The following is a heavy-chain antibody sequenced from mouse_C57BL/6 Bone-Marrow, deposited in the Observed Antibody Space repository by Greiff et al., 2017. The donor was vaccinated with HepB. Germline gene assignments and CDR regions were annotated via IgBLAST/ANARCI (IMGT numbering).Heavy chain of an antibody. V-gene: IGHV1-26*01. CDR3: ARYGYYGTFDY. J-gene: IGHJ2*01. CDR2: INPNNGGT. Sequence: EVQLQQSGPELVKPGASVKISCKASGYTFTDYYMNWVKQSHGKSLEWIGDINPNNGGTSYNQKFKGKATLTVDKSSSTAYMELRSLTSEASAVYYCARYGYYGTFDYWGQGTTLTVSS. CDR1: GYTFTDYY. D-gene: IGHD1-1*01.